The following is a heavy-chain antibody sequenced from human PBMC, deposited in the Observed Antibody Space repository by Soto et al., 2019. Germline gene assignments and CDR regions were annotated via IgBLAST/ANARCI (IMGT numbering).Heavy chain of an antibody. CDR3: ARVMSGSYLGHCYYFDY. CDR2: IDPNSGGT. D-gene: IGHD1-26*01. V-gene: IGHV1-2*02. Sequence: QVQLVQSGAEVKKHGASVKVSCKASGYIFTGYYMHWVRQAPGQGLEWMGWIDPNSGGTDYSQKFQGRVTMSRGTSISTAYMELSRLRVDDTAVYYCARVMSGSYLGHCYYFDYWGQGTLVTVSS. J-gene: IGHJ4*02. CDR1: GYIFTGYY.